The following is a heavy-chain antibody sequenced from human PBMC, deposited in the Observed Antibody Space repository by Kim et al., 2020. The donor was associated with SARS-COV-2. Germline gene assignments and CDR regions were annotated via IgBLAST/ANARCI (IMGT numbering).Heavy chain of an antibody. Sequence: SETLSLTCTVSGGSISSYYWSWIRQPPGKGLEWIGYIYYSGSTNYNPSLKSRVTISVDTSKNQFSLKLSSVTAADTAVYYCAIGGSAARVIYYYGMYVLG. V-gene: IGHV4-59*01. J-gene: IGHJ6*01. CDR1: GGSISSYY. CDR2: IYYSGST. CDR3: AIGGSAARVIYYYGMYV. D-gene: IGHD2-2*01.